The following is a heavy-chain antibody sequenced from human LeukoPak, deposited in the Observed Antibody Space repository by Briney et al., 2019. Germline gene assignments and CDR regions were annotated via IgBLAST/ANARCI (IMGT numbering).Heavy chain of an antibody. J-gene: IGHJ4*02. D-gene: IGHD3-9*01. CDR2: ISAYNGNT. V-gene: IGHV1-18*01. CDR3: ARSSRYDIWTGYPY. CDR1: GYTFTSYG. Sequence: ASVTVSCKASGYTFTSYGISWVRQAPGQGLEWMGWISAYNGNTNYAQKLQGRVTTTRDTSISTAYMELSRLRSDDTAVYYCARSSRYDIWTGYPYWGQGTLVTVSP.